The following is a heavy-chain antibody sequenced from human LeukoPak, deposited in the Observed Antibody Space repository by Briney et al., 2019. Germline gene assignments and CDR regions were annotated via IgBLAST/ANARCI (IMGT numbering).Heavy chain of an antibody. D-gene: IGHD2-15*01. V-gene: IGHV4-39*07. J-gene: IGHJ3*02. CDR1: GASISRSNYY. Sequence: SETLSLTCTVSGASISRSNYYWGWIRQPPGKGLEWIGSIYYSGTTYYNPSLKSRVTISVDTSKNQFSLKLSSVTAADTAVYYCARRYCSGGSCYSERGAFDIWGQGTMVTVSS. CDR2: IYYSGTT. CDR3: ARRYCSGGSCYSERGAFDI.